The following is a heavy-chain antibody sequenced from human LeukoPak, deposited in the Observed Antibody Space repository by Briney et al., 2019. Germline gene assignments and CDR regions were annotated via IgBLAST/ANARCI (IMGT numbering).Heavy chain of an antibody. CDR2: INHSGST. CDR1: GGSFSGYY. Sequence: SETLSLTCAVYGGSFSGYYWSWIRQPPGKGLEWIGEINHSGSTNYNPSLKSRVTISVDTSKNQFSLKLSSVTAADTAVYYCASSHPHPRRYYGSGRGVWFDPWGQGTLVTVSS. D-gene: IGHD3-10*01. CDR3: ASSHPHPRRYYGSGRGVWFDP. J-gene: IGHJ5*02. V-gene: IGHV4-34*01.